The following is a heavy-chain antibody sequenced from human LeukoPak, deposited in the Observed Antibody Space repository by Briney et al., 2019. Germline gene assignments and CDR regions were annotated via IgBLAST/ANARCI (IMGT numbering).Heavy chain of an antibody. CDR2: IYYSGCT. D-gene: IGHD6-13*01. J-gene: IGHJ5*02. V-gene: IGHV4-61*01. CDR1: GGSVSSGSYY. CDR3: ARGNIADNWFDP. Sequence: ETLSLTCTVSGGSVSSGSYYWSWIRQPPGKGLEWIGYIYYSGCTNYNPSLKSRVTISVDTSKNQFSLKLSSVTAADTAVYYCARGNIADNWFDPWGQGTLVTVSS.